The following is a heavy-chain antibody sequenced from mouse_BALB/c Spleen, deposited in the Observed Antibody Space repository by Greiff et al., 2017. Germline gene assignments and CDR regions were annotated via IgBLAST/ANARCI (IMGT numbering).Heavy chain of an antibody. CDR3: ARRLNAMDY. J-gene: IGHJ4*01. CDR1: GYTFTSYW. D-gene: IGHD2-2*01. Sequence: LQQPGSELVRPGASVKLSCKASGYTFTSYWMHWVKQRPGQGLEWIGRIAPGSGSTYYNEMFKGKATLTVDTSSSTAYIQLSSLSSEDSAVYFCARRLNAMDYWGQGTSVTVSS. CDR2: IAPGSGST. V-gene: IGHV1S22*01.